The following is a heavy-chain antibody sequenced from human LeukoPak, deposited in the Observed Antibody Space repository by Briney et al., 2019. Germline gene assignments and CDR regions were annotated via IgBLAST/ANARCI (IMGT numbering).Heavy chain of an antibody. CDR1: GGSISSYY. CDR2: IYYSGST. D-gene: IGHD3-22*01. J-gene: IGHJ3*02. Sequence: SETLSLTCTVSGGSISSYYWSWIRQPPGKGLEWIGYIYYSGSTNYNPSLKSRVTISVDTSKNQFSLKLSSVTAADTAVYYCASQYYYDSSGPPAAFDIWGQGTMVTVSS. V-gene: IGHV4-59*08. CDR3: ASQYYYDSSGPPAAFDI.